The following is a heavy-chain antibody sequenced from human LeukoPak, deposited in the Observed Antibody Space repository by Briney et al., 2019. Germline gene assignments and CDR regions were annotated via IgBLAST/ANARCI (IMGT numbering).Heavy chain of an antibody. Sequence: GGSLRLSCAASGFTFSNHAMTWVRQAPGKGLEWVSSITSSSSYIYYADSVEGRFTISRDNAKNSLYLQMNSLRAEDTAVYYCARVFSSGWAAEYFQHWGQGTLVTVSS. CDR3: ARVFSSGWAAEYFQH. D-gene: IGHD6-19*01. V-gene: IGHV3-21*01. CDR2: ITSSSSYI. J-gene: IGHJ1*01. CDR1: GFTFSNHA.